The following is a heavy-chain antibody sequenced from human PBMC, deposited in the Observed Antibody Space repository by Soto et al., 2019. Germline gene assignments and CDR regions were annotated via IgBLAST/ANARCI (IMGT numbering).Heavy chain of an antibody. J-gene: IGHJ4*02. CDR1: GFSLRNSGVG. Sequence: QITLKESGPPLVKPTQTLTLTCTFSGFSLRNSGVGVGWIRQPPGKALEWLALIYWDDDKRYSPSLKSRLTITKATSKHQVVLTMTNMDPVDTATYYCAHLTTGGFYFDYWGQGTLVTVSS. D-gene: IGHD4-17*01. CDR3: AHLTTGGFYFDY. CDR2: IYWDDDK. V-gene: IGHV2-5*02.